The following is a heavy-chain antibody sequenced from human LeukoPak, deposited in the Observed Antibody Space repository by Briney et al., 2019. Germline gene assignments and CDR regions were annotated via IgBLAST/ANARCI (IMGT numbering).Heavy chain of an antibody. Sequence: ASVNVSCKASGYTFTSYYMHWVRQAPGQGLEWMGIINPSDGGTSYAQKFQGRLTMIRDTSTSTVYMELSSLRSEDTAVYFCARVGQQLVRSSWFDPWGQGTLATVSS. D-gene: IGHD6-13*01. V-gene: IGHV1-46*01. CDR3: ARVGQQLVRSSWFDP. CDR1: GYTFTSYY. J-gene: IGHJ5*02. CDR2: INPSDGGT.